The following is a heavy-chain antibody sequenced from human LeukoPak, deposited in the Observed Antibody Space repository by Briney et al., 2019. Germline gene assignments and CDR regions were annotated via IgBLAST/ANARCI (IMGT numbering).Heavy chain of an antibody. V-gene: IGHV1-18*01. D-gene: IGHD3-3*01. CDR2: ISAYNGNT. CDR3: ARLGYYDFWSGYIAYYYYYMDV. Sequence: ASVKVSCKASGYTFTSYGISWVRQAPGQGLEWMGWISAYNGNTNYAQKPQGRVTMTTDTSTSTAYMELRSLRSDDTAVYYCARLGYYDFWSGYIAYYYYYMDVWGKGTTVTVSS. CDR1: GYTFTSYG. J-gene: IGHJ6*03.